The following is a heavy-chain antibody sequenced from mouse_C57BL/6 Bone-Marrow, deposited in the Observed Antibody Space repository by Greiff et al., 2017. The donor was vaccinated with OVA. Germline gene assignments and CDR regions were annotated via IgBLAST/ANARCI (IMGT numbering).Heavy chain of an antibody. J-gene: IGHJ1*03. CDR2: IWSGGST. CDR3: ARKRDYYGSSYDRYFDV. Sequence: QVQLQQSGPGLVQPSQSLSITCTVSGFSLTSYGVHWVRQSPGKGLEWLGVIWSGGSTDYNAAFISRLRISKDHSKSQVFFKMNRRQAEDTAIYYCARKRDYYGSSYDRYFDVWGTGTTVTVSS. V-gene: IGHV2-2*01. D-gene: IGHD1-1*01. CDR1: GFSLTSYG.